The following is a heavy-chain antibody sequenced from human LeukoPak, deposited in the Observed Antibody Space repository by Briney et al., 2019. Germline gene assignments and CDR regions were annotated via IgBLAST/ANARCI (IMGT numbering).Heavy chain of an antibody. J-gene: IGHJ4*02. CDR1: GFIFSSYA. V-gene: IGHV3-23*01. CDR3: AKGPLIEVAGTTWDY. D-gene: IGHD6-19*01. CDR2: ISSRGGTT. Sequence: PGGSLRLSCAASGFIFSSYAMSWVRQAPGKGLECVSAISSRGGTTYYADSVKGRFTISRDNSKNTLYLQMNSLRAEDTALYYCAKGPLIEVAGTTWDYWGQGTLVTVTS.